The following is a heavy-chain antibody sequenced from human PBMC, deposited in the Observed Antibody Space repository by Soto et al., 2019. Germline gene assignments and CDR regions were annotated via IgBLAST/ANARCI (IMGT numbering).Heavy chain of an antibody. V-gene: IGHV4-61*01. D-gene: IGHD1-1*01. Sequence: QVQLQESGPGLVKPSETLSLTCTVSGGSVNSGNYYWSWIRQTPGKGLEWIGYIYQSGSTRYNPLLESRGTIALDKSKNEFSLEVTSVATAGAGMYWCASGTIYHSCGMDVWGQGTTVSVSS. CDR2: IYQSGST. CDR3: ASGTIYHSCGMDV. J-gene: IGHJ6*02. CDR1: GGSVNSGNYY.